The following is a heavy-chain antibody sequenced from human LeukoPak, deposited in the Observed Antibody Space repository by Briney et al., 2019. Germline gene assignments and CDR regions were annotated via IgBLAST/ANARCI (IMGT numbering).Heavy chain of an antibody. V-gene: IGHV3-30-3*01. CDR2: ISYDGSNR. Sequence: GGSLRLSCAASGFTFSSYWMTWVRQAPGKGLEWVAVISYDGSNRYYADSVKGRFTISRDNSKNTLYLQMNSLRAEDTAVYYCARGGSGFVDYWGQGTLVTVSS. J-gene: IGHJ4*02. CDR1: GFTFSSYW. CDR3: ARGGSGFVDY. D-gene: IGHD6-19*01.